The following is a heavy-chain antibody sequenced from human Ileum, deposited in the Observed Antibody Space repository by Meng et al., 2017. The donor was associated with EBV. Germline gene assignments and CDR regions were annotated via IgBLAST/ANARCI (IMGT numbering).Heavy chain of an antibody. CDR1: GFTLSSYW. V-gene: IGHV3-74*01. J-gene: IGHJ4*02. CDR3: AKDCFGDKDS. Sequence: EGQVMECGGGLVQPGGSLRLSCADSGFTLSSYWVHWVRQAPGKVLVWVSRINPDGSVINYADSVKGRFTISRDNAKNTVYLQMNNLRADDTAVYYCAKDCFGDKDSWGQGTLVTVSS. CDR2: INPDGSVI. D-gene: IGHD2-21*01.